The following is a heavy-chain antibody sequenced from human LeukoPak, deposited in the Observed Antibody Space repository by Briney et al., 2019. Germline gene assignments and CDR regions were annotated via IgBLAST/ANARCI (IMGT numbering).Heavy chain of an antibody. V-gene: IGHV3-53*01. D-gene: IGHD3-22*01. CDR1: GXXXGSNY. J-gene: IGHJ4*02. CDR2: FYSGDST. Sequence: GGSLRLSCAASGXXXGSNYMTWIRXAXXXXXXXXXCFYSGDSTFYADSVEGRFTISRDTSTNTLYLQMNKLTADDTAVYYCAKGDNYYDASGYYLSKALFDYWGQGTLVTVSS. CDR3: AKGDNYYDASGYYLSKALFDY.